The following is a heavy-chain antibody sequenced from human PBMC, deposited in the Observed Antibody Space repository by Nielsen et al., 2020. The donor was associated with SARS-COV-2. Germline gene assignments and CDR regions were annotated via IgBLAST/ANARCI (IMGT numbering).Heavy chain of an antibody. J-gene: IGHJ6*02. V-gene: IGHV3-9*01. Sequence: SLRLSCAASGFTFDDYAMHWVRQAPGKGLEWVSGISWNSGSIGYADSVKGRFTISRDNSKNTLYLQMNSLRAEDTAVYYCARAYYYDSSGYYYYYYGMDVWGQGTTVTVSS. CDR3: ARAYYYDSSGYYYYYYGMDV. D-gene: IGHD3-22*01. CDR2: ISWNSGSI. CDR1: GFTFDDYA.